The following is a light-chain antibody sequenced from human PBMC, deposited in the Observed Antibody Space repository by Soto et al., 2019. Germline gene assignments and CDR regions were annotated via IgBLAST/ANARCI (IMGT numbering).Light chain of an antibody. CDR3: QQRSNWPQT. Sequence: EIVLTQSPGTLSLSLGERATVSCRASQSVGSNYLAWYQRKPGQAPRLLIYGASSRATGIPDRFSGSGSGTDFTLTISRLEPEDFSVYYCQQRSNWPQTFGQGTKVDIK. CDR2: GAS. V-gene: IGKV3D-20*02. J-gene: IGKJ1*01. CDR1: QSVGSNY.